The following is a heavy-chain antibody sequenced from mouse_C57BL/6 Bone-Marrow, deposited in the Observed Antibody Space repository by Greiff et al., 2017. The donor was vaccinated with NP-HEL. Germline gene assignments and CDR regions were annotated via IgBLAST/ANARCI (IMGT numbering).Heavy chain of an antibody. CDR1: GYSITSGYY. D-gene: IGHD2-5*01. CDR3: ARETAYYSNIYAMDY. V-gene: IGHV3-6*01. Sequence: VQLKESGPGLVKPSQSLSLTCSVTGYSITSGYYWNWIRQFPGNKLEWMGYISYDGSNNYNPSLKNRISITRDTSKNQFFLKLNSVTTEDTATYYCARETAYYSNIYAMDYWGQGTSVTVSS. CDR2: ISYDGSN. J-gene: IGHJ4*01.